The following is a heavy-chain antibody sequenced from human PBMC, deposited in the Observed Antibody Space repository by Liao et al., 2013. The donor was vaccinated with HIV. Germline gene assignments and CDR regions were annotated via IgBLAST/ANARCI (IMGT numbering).Heavy chain of an antibody. V-gene: IGHV4-61*02. CDR3: ARGKGFYGDFMDY. J-gene: IGHJ4*02. D-gene: IGHD4-17*01. Sequence: QVQLQESGPGLVKPSQTLSLTCTVSGGSISSGSYYWSWIRQPAGKGLEWIGRIYTSGSTNYNPSLKGRVTISIDTSKNQFSLKVTSVTATDTAVYYCARGKGFYGDFMDYWGQGTLVTVSS. CDR2: IYTSGST. CDR1: GGSISSGSYY.